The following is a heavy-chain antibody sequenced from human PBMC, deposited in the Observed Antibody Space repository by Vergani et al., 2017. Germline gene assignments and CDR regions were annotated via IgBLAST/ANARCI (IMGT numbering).Heavy chain of an antibody. Sequence: QLQLPESGPGLVKPSETLSLTCTVSGGSISSSSYYWGWIRQPPVKGLEWIGSIYYSGSTYYNPSLKSRVTISVDTSKNQFSLKLRSVTAADTAVYYCARSWFGEVGYFDLWGRGTLVTVSS. CDR3: ARSWFGEVGYFDL. D-gene: IGHD3-10*01. CDR1: GGSISSSSYY. CDR2: IYYSGST. J-gene: IGHJ2*01. V-gene: IGHV4-39*07.